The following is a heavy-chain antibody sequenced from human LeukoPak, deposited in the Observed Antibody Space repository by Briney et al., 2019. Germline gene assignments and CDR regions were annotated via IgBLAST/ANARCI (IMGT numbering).Heavy chain of an antibody. V-gene: IGHV4-4*07. J-gene: IGHJ3*02. D-gene: IGHD6-19*01. Sequence: SETLSLTCTVSGGPISSYYWSWIRQPAGKGLEWIGRIYTSGSTNYNPSLKGRVTMSVDTSKNQFSLKLSSVTAADTAVYYCARDAGVAVAGTMYAFDIWGQGTMVTVSS. CDR3: ARDAGVAVAGTMYAFDI. CDR1: GGPISSYY. CDR2: IYTSGST.